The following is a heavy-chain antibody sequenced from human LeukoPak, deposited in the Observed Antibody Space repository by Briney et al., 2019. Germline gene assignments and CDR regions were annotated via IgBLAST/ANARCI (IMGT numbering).Heavy chain of an antibody. CDR1: AGSISSSHYY. D-gene: IGHD3-3*01. CDR3: ARVQYDFWSGYLYRLLGAFDI. J-gene: IGHJ3*02. V-gene: IGHV4-39*01. Sequence: PSETLSLTCTVSAGSISSSHYYWGWVRQPPGKELEWIGSIYYGGSTYYNPSLKSRVTISVDTSKNQFSLKLSSVTAADTAVYYCARVQYDFWSGYLYRLLGAFDIWGQGTMVTVSS. CDR2: IYYGGST.